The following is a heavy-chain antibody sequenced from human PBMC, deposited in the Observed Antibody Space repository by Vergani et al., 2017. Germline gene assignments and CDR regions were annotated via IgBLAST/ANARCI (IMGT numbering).Heavy chain of an antibody. CDR1: GFTFSNSA. CDR3: AREERSNTSPFVGD. Sequence: EVHLLESGGGQVEAGGSLRLSCVASGFTFSNSAMSWVRQTSGKGLEWVSAISGHGDRTYYADSVKGRFTISRDNSKNTVYLQMNSLKAEDRATYYCAREERSNTSPFVGDWVQGTLVTVSS. CDR2: ISGHGDRT. V-gene: IGHV3-23*01. J-gene: IGHJ4*02. D-gene: IGHD2/OR15-2a*01.